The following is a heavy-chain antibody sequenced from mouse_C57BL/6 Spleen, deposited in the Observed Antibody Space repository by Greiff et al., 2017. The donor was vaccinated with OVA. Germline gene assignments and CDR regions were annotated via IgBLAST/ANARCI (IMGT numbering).Heavy chain of an antibody. J-gene: IGHJ2*01. CDR3: ARSDDSYYFDY. D-gene: IGHD2-4*01. CDR1: GYTFTSYG. CDR2: IYPRSGNT. V-gene: IGHV1-81*01. Sequence: QLQESGAELARPGASVKLSCKASGYTFTSYGISWVKQRTGQGLEWIGEIYPRSGNTYYNEKFKGKATLTADKSSSTAYMELRSLTSEDSAVYFCARSDDSYYFDYWGQGTTLTVSS.